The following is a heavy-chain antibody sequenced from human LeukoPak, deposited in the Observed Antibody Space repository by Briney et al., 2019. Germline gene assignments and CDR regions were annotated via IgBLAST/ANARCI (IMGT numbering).Heavy chain of an antibody. CDR3: ARCGRITIFGVVTANWFDP. CDR1: GYTFTSYG. J-gene: IGHJ5*02. V-gene: IGHV1-69*13. D-gene: IGHD3-3*01. CDR2: IIPIFGTA. Sequence: SVKVSCKASGYTFTSYGISWVGQAPGQGLEWMGGIIPIFGTANYAQKFQGRVTITADESTSTAYMELSSLRSEDTAVYYCARCGRITIFGVVTANWFDPWGQGTLVTVSS.